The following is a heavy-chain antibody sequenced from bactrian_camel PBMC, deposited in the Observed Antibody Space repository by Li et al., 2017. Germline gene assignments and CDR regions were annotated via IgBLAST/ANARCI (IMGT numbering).Heavy chain of an antibody. V-gene: IGHV3S53*01. D-gene: IGHD4*01. CDR1: GYIFNTHC. CDR3: AAGTQYSDYVCHDFSY. J-gene: IGHJ6*01. Sequence: HVQLVESGGGSVQAGGSLTLSCAASGYIFNTHCVAWFRQAPGKEREGVAAVDSDGRADTADSVKDRFTISLDNAKNTLILQMNSLKPEDAAMYYCAAGTQYSDYVCHDFSYWGQGTQVTVS. CDR2: VDSDGRA.